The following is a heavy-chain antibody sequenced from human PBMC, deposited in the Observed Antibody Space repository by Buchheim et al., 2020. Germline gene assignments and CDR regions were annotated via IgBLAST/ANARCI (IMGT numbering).Heavy chain of an antibody. J-gene: IGHJ6*02. CDR3: ARATIFGVVNDDSYYYYGMDV. Sequence: QVQLQESGPGLVKPSQTLSLTCTVSGGSISSGGYYWSWIRQHPGKGLEWIGYIYYSGSTYYNPSLKSRVTISVDTSKNQFSLKLSSVTAADTAVYYCARATIFGVVNDDSYYYYGMDVWGQGTT. D-gene: IGHD3-3*01. V-gene: IGHV4-31*03. CDR1: GGSISSGGYY. CDR2: IYYSGST.